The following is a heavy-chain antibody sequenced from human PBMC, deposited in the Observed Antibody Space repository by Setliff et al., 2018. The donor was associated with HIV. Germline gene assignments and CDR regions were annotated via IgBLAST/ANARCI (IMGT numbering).Heavy chain of an antibody. CDR1: GYSISSGYY. Sequence: SETLSLTCAVSGYSISSGYYWGWIRQPPGKGLEWIGSIYHSGSTNYNPSLKSRVTISVDTSKNQFSLKLSSVTAADTAVYYCARDQGHGSGRSYYYYYMDVWGKGTTVTVSS. CDR2: IYHSGST. D-gene: IGHD3-10*01. J-gene: IGHJ6*03. V-gene: IGHV4-38-2*02. CDR3: ARDQGHGSGRSYYYYYMDV.